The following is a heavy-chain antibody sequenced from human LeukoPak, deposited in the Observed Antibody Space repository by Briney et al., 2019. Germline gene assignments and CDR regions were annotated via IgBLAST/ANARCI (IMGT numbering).Heavy chain of an antibody. V-gene: IGHV3-21*01. J-gene: IGHJ3*02. CDR3: ARLYPWYAFDI. Sequence: GGSLRLSCAASGFTFSSSSMDWVRQAPGKGLEWVSSISGSSNYIYQADSLKGRFTVSRDNAKNSLYLQMNSLRAEDTAVYYCARLYPWYAFDIWGQGTMVTVSS. CDR1: GFTFSSSS. CDR2: ISGSSNYI. D-gene: IGHD2-8*01.